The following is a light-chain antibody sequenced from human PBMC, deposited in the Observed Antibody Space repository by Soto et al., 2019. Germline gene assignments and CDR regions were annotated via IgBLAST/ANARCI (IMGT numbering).Light chain of an antibody. CDR2: GAS. J-gene: IGKJ1*01. Sequence: EIVLTQSPVTLSLSPGERATLSCRASQSVSNYLAWFQQKPGQAPTLLIFGASTRAAGIPARFSGSGSGTDFTLTISSLQPEDFATYYCQQSYSTPITFGQGTKVDIK. CDR1: QSVSNY. V-gene: IGKV3-11*01. CDR3: QQSYSTPIT.